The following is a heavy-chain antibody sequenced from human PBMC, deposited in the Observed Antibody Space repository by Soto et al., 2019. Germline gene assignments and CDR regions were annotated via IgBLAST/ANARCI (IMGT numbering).Heavy chain of an antibody. J-gene: IGHJ4*02. CDR3: ARLLTTVVTAVYYFDY. D-gene: IGHD4-17*01. Sequence: PPGKGLEWIGYIHYSWSTNYNPSLKSRVTISVDTSKNQFSLKLSSVTAADTAVYYCARLLTTVVTAVYYFDYWGQGTLVSVSS. CDR2: IHYSWST. V-gene: IGHV4-61*07.